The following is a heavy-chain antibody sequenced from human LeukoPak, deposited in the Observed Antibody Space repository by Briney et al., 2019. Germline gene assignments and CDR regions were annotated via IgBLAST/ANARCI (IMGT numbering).Heavy chain of an antibody. CDR2: MNPNSGNT. J-gene: IGHJ6*02. Sequence: GASVKVSCKASGYTFTSYGINWVRQATGQGLEWMGWMNPNSGNTGYAQKFQGRVTMTRNTSISTAYMELSSLRSEDTAVYYCARRLDYSNSMDVWGQGTTVTVSS. CDR3: ARRLDYSNSMDV. V-gene: IGHV1-8*01. CDR1: GYTFTSYG. D-gene: IGHD4-4*01.